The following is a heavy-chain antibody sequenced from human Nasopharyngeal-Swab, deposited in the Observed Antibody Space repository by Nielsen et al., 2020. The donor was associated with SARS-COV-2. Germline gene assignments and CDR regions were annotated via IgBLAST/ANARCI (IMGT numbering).Heavy chain of an antibody. CDR1: GFTFSSYS. CDR2: ITSSSSYI. CDR3: AVVAGTGH. Sequence: GESLKISCAASGFTFSSYSMNWVRQAPGKGLEWVSSITSSSSYIYYADSVKGRFTISRDNAKNSLYLQMNSLRAEDTAVYYCAVVAGTGHWGQGTLVTVSS. V-gene: IGHV3-21*04. D-gene: IGHD6-19*01. J-gene: IGHJ1*01.